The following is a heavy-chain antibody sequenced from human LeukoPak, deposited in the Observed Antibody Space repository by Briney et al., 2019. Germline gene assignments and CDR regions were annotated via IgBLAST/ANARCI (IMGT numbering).Heavy chain of an antibody. CDR2: IIPIFGTA. CDR3: ARGGSGYDWAFDI. D-gene: IGHD5-12*01. CDR1: GGTFSSYA. V-gene: IGHV1-69*05. J-gene: IGHJ3*02. Sequence: ASVKVSCKASGGTFSSYAISWVRQAPGQGLEWMGGIIPIFGTANYAQKFQGRVTITTDESTSTAYMELSSLRSEDTAVYYCARGGSGYDWAFDIWGQGTMVTVSS.